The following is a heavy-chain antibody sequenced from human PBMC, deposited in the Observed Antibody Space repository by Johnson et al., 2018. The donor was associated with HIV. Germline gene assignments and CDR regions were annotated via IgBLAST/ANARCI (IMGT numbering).Heavy chain of an antibody. D-gene: IGHD1-26*01. V-gene: IGHV3-30*03. Sequence: QVQLVESGGGVVQPGRSLRLSCAASGFTFSSYGMHWVRQAPGKGLEWVAVISYDGSNKYYADSVKGRFTISRDNAKNSLYLQMNSLRAEDTALYFCAREVRVGATGAWVIAFDIWGQGTVVTVSS. CDR1: GFTFSSYG. CDR3: AREVRVGATGAWVIAFDI. CDR2: ISYDGSNK. J-gene: IGHJ3*02.